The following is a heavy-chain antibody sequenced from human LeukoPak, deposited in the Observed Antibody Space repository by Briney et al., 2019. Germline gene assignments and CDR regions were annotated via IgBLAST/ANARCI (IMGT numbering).Heavy chain of an antibody. J-gene: IGHJ6*03. CDR1: GFTFSKYW. V-gene: IGHV3-7*03. CDR2: IKQDGSEK. CDR3: AKAGGPYYYYYMDV. Sequence: GGSLRLSCAASGFTFSKYWMSWVRQAPGKGLEWVANIKQDGSEKYYVDSVKGRFTISRDNAKNSLYLQMNSLRAEDTAVYYCAKAGGPYYYYYMDVWGKGTTVTISS. D-gene: IGHD6-25*01.